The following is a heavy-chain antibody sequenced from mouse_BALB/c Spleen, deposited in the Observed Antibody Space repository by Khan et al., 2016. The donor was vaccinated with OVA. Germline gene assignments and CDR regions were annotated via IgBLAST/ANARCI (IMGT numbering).Heavy chain of an antibody. CDR2: IIPNSGGT. Sequence: VRLKQSGPELVKPGASVKIPCKASGYTFSDYNMAWVRQTHGKSLEWIGDIIPNSGGTFYSQKFKGKATLTVNKSSNTAYMELRSLTSEDTAVYYCARHGYGGFAYWGQGSLVIVSA. V-gene: IGHV1-18*01. CDR3: ARHGYGGFAY. D-gene: IGHD2-2*01. CDR1: GYTFSDYN. J-gene: IGHJ3*01.